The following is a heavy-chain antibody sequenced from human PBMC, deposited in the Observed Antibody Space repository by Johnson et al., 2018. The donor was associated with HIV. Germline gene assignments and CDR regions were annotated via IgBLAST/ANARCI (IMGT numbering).Heavy chain of an antibody. CDR3: ARRLDWGIIGAFDI. CDR1: GFTFSSYA. V-gene: IGHV3-30*04. D-gene: IGHD3-16*01. Sequence: QVQLVESGGGVVQPGRSLRLSCAASGFTFSSYAMHWVRQAPGKGLEWVAVISYDGSSKNYGDSVNGRFTISRDNSKNTLYLQMNSLRAEDTDVYFCARRLDWGIIGAFDIWGQGTMVTVSS. CDR2: ISYDGSSK. J-gene: IGHJ3*02.